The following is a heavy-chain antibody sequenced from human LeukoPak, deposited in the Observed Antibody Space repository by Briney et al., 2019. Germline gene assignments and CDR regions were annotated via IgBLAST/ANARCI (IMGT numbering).Heavy chain of an antibody. CDR3: ATHTTDYGDYVGAFDI. V-gene: IGHV3-66*01. CDR2: IYRGGST. J-gene: IGHJ3*02. Sequence: GGSLRLSCAASGFTVSSNYMSWVRPAPGKRLEWVAVIYRGGSTYYADSVKGRFTISSNNSKNTLYLQMNSLRAEDTAVYYCATHTTDYGDYVGAFDIWGQGTMVTVSS. D-gene: IGHD4-17*01. CDR1: GFTVSSNY.